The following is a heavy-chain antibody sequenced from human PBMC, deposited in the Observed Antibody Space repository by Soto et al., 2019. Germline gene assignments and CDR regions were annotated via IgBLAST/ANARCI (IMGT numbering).Heavy chain of an antibody. V-gene: IGHV1-69*06. D-gene: IGHD2-15*01. Sequence: ASVKVSCKASGGTFSSYAISWVRQAPGQGLEWMGGIIPIFGTANYAQKFQGRVTITADKSTSTAYMELSSLRSEDTAVYYCARDLYCSGGSCPTWGQGTLVTVSS. CDR2: IIPIFGTA. J-gene: IGHJ5*02. CDR3: ARDLYCSGGSCPT. CDR1: GGTFSSYA.